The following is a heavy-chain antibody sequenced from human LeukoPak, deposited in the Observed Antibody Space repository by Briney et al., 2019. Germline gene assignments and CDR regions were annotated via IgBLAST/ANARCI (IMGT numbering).Heavy chain of an antibody. J-gene: IGHJ4*02. CDR2: INQGGSEK. D-gene: IGHD2-15*01. V-gene: IGHV3-7*03. Sequence: GGSLRLSCAASVSRFSDYWMNWVRQAPGKGLEWAASINQGGSEKHYVDSLRGRFTISRDNAKNSLYLQMSSLRVVDTAVYYCARDGVAAGLYFDSWGQGTLVTVSS. CDR3: ARDGVAAGLYFDS. CDR1: VSRFSDYW.